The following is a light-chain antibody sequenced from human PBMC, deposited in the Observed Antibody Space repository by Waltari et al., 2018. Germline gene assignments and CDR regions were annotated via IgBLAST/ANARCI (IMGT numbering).Light chain of an antibody. CDR3: CSYAGSSTYVL. J-gene: IGLJ2*01. CDR1: NSDVGTYNL. Sequence: QSALTQPASVSGSLGQPITISCTGANSDVGTYNLVSWYQQHPGKAPKLMIYEGSKRPSGVSGRFSGSQSGNTASLTISGLQAEDDGEYYCCSYAGSSTYVLFGGGTKLTVL. CDR2: EGS. V-gene: IGLV2-23*01.